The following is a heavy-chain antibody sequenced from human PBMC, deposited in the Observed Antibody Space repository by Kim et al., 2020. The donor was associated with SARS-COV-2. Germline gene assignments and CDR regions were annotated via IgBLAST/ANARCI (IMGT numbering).Heavy chain of an antibody. CDR1: GFTFSTYA. CDR2: ISYDGSNK. V-gene: IGHV3-30*04. Sequence: GGSLRLSCAASGFTFSTYAMHWVRQASGKGLEWVAVISYDGSNKYYADSVKGRFTISRDNSKNTLYLQMNSLRAEDTAVYYCAKSPRFDPYCSGGSCENWVDSWGQGTLVTVSS. J-gene: IGHJ5*01. D-gene: IGHD2-15*01. CDR3: AKSPRFDPYCSGGSCENWVDS.